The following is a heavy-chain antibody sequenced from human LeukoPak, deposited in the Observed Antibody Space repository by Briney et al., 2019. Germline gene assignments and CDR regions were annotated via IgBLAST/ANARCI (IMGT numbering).Heavy chain of an antibody. Sequence: GGSLRLSCAASGFTFSSYAMSWVRQAPGKGLEWVSSISGSGNRTYYADSVKGRFTISRDNSKNTLFLQMNSLRAEDTAVYYCAKDAPNHSYYFDYWGQGTLVTVSS. CDR3: AKDAPNHSYYFDY. CDR2: ISGSGNRT. J-gene: IGHJ4*02. V-gene: IGHV3-23*01. CDR1: GFTFSSYA. D-gene: IGHD1-14*01.